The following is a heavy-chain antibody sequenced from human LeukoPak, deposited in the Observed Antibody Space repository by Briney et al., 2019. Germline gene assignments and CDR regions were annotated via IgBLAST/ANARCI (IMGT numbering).Heavy chain of an antibody. D-gene: IGHD1-26*01. V-gene: IGHV3-23*01. CDR3: AKDRSRMGSYSVGFDC. J-gene: IGHJ4*02. CDR2: ISGSGGST. Sequence: GGSLRLSCAASGFTFSSYAMSWVRQAPGKGLEWVSAISGSGGSTYYADSVKGRFTISRDNSKNTLYLQMNSLRAEDTAVYYCAKDRSRMGSYSVGFDCWGQGALVTVSS. CDR1: GFTFSSYA.